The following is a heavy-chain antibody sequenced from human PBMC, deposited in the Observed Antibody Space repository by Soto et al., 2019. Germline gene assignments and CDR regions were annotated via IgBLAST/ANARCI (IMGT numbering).Heavy chain of an antibody. V-gene: IGHV1-58*01. D-gene: IGHD2-21*02. Sequence: ASVKVSCKASGFTFTSSAVQWVRQARGQRLEWIGWIVVGSGNTNYAQKFQERVTITRDMSTSTAYMELSSLRSEDTAVYYCAAANLRGGNSGPYYYYGMDVWGQGTTVTVSS. CDR1: GFTFTSSA. CDR2: IVVGSGNT. CDR3: AAANLRGGNSGPYYYYGMDV. J-gene: IGHJ6*02.